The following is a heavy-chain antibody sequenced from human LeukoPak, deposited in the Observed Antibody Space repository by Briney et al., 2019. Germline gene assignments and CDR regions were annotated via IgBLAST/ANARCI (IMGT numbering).Heavy chain of an antibody. J-gene: IGHJ3*01. Sequence: SETLSLTCTVSGGSISSVNYYWSWIRQAPGKGLEWIGYIYYSGSTYYNPSLKSRVTISVDTSRNQFSLKLSSVTAADTAVYYCAREGGYCGCDSCYSIDFWGQGTMVTVSS. V-gene: IGHV4-30-4*01. D-gene: IGHD2-15*01. CDR3: AREGGYCGCDSCYSIDF. CDR1: GGSISSVNYY. CDR2: IYYSGST.